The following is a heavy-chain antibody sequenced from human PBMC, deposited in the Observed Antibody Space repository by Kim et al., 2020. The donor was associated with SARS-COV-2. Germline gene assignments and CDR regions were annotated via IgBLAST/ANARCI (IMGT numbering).Heavy chain of an antibody. V-gene: IGHV3-48*04. J-gene: IGHJ4*02. CDR3: ARVRYYDSSGYYSGPIFDY. CDR2: ISSSSSTI. Sequence: GGSLRLSCAASGFTFSSYSMNWVRQAPGKGLEWVSYISSSSSTIYYADSVKGRFTISRDNAKNSLYLQMNSLRAEDTAVYYCARVRYYDSSGYYSGPIFDYWGQGTLVTVSS. D-gene: IGHD3-22*01. CDR1: GFTFSSYS.